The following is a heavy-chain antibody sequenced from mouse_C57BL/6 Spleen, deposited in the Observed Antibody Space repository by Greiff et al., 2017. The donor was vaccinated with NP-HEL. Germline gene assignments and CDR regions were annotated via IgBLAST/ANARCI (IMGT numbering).Heavy chain of an antibody. CDR3: ARRAYGSSGYFDV. V-gene: IGHV1-52*01. J-gene: IGHJ1*03. Sequence: VQLQQPGAELVRPGSSVKLSCKASGYTFTSYWMHWVKQRPIQGLEWIGNIDPSDSETHYNQKFKDKATLTVDKSSSTAYMQLSSLTSEDSAVYYCARRAYGSSGYFDVWGTGTTVTVSS. D-gene: IGHD1-1*01. CDR1: GYTFTSYW. CDR2: IDPSDSET.